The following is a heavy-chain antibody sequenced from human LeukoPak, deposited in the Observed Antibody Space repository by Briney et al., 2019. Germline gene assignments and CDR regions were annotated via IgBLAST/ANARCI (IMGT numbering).Heavy chain of an antibody. V-gene: IGHV3-23*01. Sequence: GGSLRLSCVASGFAFSTFPMSWVRQAPGKGLEWVSAVSGSGGHTFYLDSAKGRVTISRDNSKKTLYLQMNSPTVDDTAVYYCAKGGASVTDAPHGDVVTTTLDGFDIWGQGTMVTVSS. CDR2: VSGSGGHT. J-gene: IGHJ3*02. CDR3: AKGGASVTDAPHGDVVTTTLDGFDI. D-gene: IGHD4-17*01. CDR1: GFAFSTFP.